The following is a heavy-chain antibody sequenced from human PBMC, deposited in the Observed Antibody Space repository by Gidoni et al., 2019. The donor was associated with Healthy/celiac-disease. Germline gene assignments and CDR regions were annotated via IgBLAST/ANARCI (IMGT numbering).Heavy chain of an antibody. V-gene: IGHV4-31*03. D-gene: IGHD1-1*01. J-gene: IGHJ3*02. CDR2: NYYSGST. CDR1: GCSIRSGGYY. Sequence: QVQLQESGPGLVKPSQTLSLTCTVSGCSIRSGGYYWSWIRQHPGKGLEWIGYNYYSGSTYYNPSLKSRVTISVDTSKNQFSLKLSSVTAADTAVYYCAREGGLERTGDAFDIWGQGTMVTVSS. CDR3: AREGGLERTGDAFDI.